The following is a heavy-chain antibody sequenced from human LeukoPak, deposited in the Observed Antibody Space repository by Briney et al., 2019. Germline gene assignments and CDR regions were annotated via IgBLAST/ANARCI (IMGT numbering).Heavy chain of an antibody. D-gene: IGHD3-16*02. CDR3: ARVPAGVIGMKDAFDI. V-gene: IGHV3-21*01. CDR2: ISGSSSYI. Sequence: SGGSLRLSCAASGFTFSSYSLNWVRQAPGKGLERVSSISGSSSYIYYADSVKGRFTISRHNAKNSLYLQMNSLRAEDTAVYYCARVPAGVIGMKDAFDIWGQGTMVTVSS. J-gene: IGHJ3*02. CDR1: GFTFSSYS.